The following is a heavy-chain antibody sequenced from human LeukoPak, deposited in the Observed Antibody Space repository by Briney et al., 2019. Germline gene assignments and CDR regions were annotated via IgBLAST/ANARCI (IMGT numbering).Heavy chain of an antibody. CDR3: ATWEGYRFGIDY. J-gene: IGHJ4*02. CDR2: ISGTSTYI. D-gene: IGHD5-18*01. V-gene: IGHV3-21*01. CDR1: GFTFSSYS. Sequence: GGSLRLSCAASGFTFSSYSINWVRQAPGKGLEWVSSISGTSTYIYYADSVKGRFTISRDNAKNSLYLQMNSLRAEGTAMYYCATWEGYRFGIDYWGQGTLVTVSS.